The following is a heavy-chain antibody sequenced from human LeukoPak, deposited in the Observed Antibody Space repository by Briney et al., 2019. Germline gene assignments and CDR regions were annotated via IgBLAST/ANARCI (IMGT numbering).Heavy chain of an antibody. D-gene: IGHD6-13*01. CDR3: ATVLGYSSSWYHYFDY. V-gene: IGHV1-2*06. CDR1: GYTFTGYY. Sequence: ASVKVSCKASGYTFTGYYMHWVRQAPGQGLEWMGRINPNSGGTNYAQKFQGRVTMTRDTSISTAYMELSRLRSDDTAADYCATVLGYSSSWYHYFDYWGKGTLVTVSS. CDR2: INPNSGGT. J-gene: IGHJ4*02.